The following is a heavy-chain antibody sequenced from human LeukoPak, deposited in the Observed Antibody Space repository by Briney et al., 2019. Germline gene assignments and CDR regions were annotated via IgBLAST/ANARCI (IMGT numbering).Heavy chain of an antibody. J-gene: IGHJ6*02. V-gene: IGHV3-23*01. D-gene: IGHD3-9*01. CDR2: ISGSGGST. Sequence: PGGSLRLSCAASGFTFSSYAMSWVRQAPGKGLEWVSAISGSGGSTYYADSVKGRFTISRDNSKNTLYLQMNSLRAEDTAVYYCARDRYDILTGNSSLYYYYYGMDVWGQGTTVTVSS. CDR3: ARDRYDILTGNSSLYYYYYGMDV. CDR1: GFTFSSYA.